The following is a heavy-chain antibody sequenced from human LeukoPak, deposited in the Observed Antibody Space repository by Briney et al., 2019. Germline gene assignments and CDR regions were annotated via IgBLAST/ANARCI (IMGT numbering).Heavy chain of an antibody. J-gene: IGHJ4*02. CDR1: GFTFSSYA. D-gene: IGHD3-3*01. CDR2: ISGSGGST. V-gene: IGHV3-23*01. Sequence: PGGSLRLSCAASGFTFSSYAMSWVRQAPGKGLEGVSAISGSGGSTYYADSVKGRFTISRDNSKNTLYLQMNSLRAEDTAVYYCAKGVRFLEWLTSFDYWGQGTLVTVSS. CDR3: AKGVRFLEWLTSFDY.